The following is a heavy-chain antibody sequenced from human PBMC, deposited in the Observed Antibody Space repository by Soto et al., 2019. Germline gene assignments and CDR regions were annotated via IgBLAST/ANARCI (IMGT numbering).Heavy chain of an antibody. CDR1: GYTFSDYF. CDR3: ARIKWGLDYYSGMDV. V-gene: IGHV1-2*02. D-gene: IGHD1-26*01. CDR2: INPKTAAT. Sequence: ASVKVSCKASGYTFSDYFIQWLRQAPGQGLEWVAWINPKTAATNYAKKFQDRVTLTSDTSFSTAYLELTRLRPDDTALYYCARIKWGLDYYSGMDVWGQGTAVTVSS. J-gene: IGHJ6*02.